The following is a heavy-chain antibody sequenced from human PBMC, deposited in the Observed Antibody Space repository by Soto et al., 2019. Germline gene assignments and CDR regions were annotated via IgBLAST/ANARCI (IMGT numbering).Heavy chain of an antibody. J-gene: IGHJ5*02. Sequence: KPSETLSLTCTVSGGSISSGDYYWSWIRQPPGKGLEWIGYIYYSGSTYYNPSLKSRVTISVDTSKNQFSLKLSSVTAADTAVYYCARVIGDILTGYYYWFDPWGQGTLVTVSS. D-gene: IGHD3-9*01. CDR3: ARVIGDILTGYYYWFDP. CDR1: GGSISSGDYY. CDR2: IYYSGST. V-gene: IGHV4-30-4*01.